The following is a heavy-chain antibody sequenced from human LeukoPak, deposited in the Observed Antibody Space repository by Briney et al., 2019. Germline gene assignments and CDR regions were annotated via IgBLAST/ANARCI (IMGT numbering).Heavy chain of an antibody. CDR2: ISSSSDSI. Sequence: GGSLRLSCAASGFTFSSHSMNWVRQAPGKGLEWVSIISSSSDSIKYADSVKGRFTISRDNAKSSLYLRMNSLRVEDTAMYYCARCSGGRCYPLYAMDVWGQGTTVTVSS. CDR1: GFTFSSHS. J-gene: IGHJ6*02. D-gene: IGHD2-15*01. V-gene: IGHV3-21*01. CDR3: ARCSGGRCYPLYAMDV.